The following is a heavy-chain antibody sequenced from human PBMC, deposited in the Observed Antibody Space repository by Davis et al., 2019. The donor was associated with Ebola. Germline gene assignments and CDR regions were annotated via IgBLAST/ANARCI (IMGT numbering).Heavy chain of an antibody. CDR2: INPSGGST. Sequence: ASVKVSCKASGYTFTSYYMHWVRQAPGQGLEWMGIINPSGGSTSYAQKFQGRVTMTRDTSTSTVYMELSSLRSEDTAVYYCARATGYCSGGSCGWFDPWGQGTLVTVSS. V-gene: IGHV1-46*01. CDR3: ARATGYCSGGSCGWFDP. D-gene: IGHD2-15*01. J-gene: IGHJ5*02. CDR1: GYTFTSYY.